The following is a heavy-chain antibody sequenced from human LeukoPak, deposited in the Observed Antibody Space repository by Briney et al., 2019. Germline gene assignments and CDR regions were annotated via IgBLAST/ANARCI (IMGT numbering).Heavy chain of an antibody. D-gene: IGHD2-2*01. CDR2: ISSSSSYI. V-gene: IGHV3-21*01. CDR3: ARDPLPDIVVVPAASRSSPTVDY. J-gene: IGHJ4*02. Sequence: PGGSLRLSCAASGFTFSSYSMNWVRQAPGKGLEWVSSISSSSSYIYYADSVKGRFTISRDNAKNSLYLQMNSLRAEDTAVYYCARDPLPDIVVVPAASRSSPTVDYWGQGTLVTVSS. CDR1: GFTFSSYS.